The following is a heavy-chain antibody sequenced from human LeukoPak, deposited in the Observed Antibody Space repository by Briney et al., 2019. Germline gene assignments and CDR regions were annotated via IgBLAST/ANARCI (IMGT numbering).Heavy chain of an antibody. Sequence: SETLSLTCAVYGGSFSGYYWSWIRQPPGKGLEWIGEINHSGSTNYNPSLKSRVTISVDTSKNQFSLQLNSVTPEDTAVYYCARFLDSTPVATDAFDLWGQGTMVTVSS. J-gene: IGHJ3*01. CDR2: INHSGST. CDR1: GGSFSGYY. CDR3: ARFLDSTPVATDAFDL. D-gene: IGHD2-15*01. V-gene: IGHV4-34*01.